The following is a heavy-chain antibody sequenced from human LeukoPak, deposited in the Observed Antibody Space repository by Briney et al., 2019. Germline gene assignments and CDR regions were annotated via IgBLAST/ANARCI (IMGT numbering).Heavy chain of an antibody. V-gene: IGHV4-30-4*01. CDR1: GGSISSGDYY. J-gene: IGHJ4*02. CDR3: ARVDRLPYYDFWSGYYYFDY. D-gene: IGHD3-3*01. CDR2: IYYSGST. Sequence: SETLSLTCTVSGGSISSGDYYWSWIRQPPGKGLEWIGYIYYSGSTYYNPSLKSRVTISVDTSKNQFSLKLGSVTAAVTVVYSCARVDRLPYYDFWSGYYYFDYWGQGTLVTVSS.